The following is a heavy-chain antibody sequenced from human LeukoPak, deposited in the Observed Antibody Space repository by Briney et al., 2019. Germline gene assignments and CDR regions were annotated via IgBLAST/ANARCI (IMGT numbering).Heavy chain of an antibody. Sequence: ASVKVSCKASGYTFTGYYMHRVRQAPGQGLEWMGWINPNSGGTNYAQKFQGRVTMTRDTSISTAYMELSRLRSDDTAVYYCARGGRGWLSPYYFDYWGQGTLVTVSS. CDR2: INPNSGGT. V-gene: IGHV1-2*02. CDR3: ARGGRGWLSPYYFDY. CDR1: GYTFTGYY. J-gene: IGHJ4*02. D-gene: IGHD3-22*01.